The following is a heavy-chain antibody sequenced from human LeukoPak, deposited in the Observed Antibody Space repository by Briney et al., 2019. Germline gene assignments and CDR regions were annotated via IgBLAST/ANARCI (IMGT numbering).Heavy chain of an antibody. Sequence: GSSVPVSCKASGYTFTSYYMHWVRQAPGQGLEWMGIINPSGGSKSYAQTVQGRVTMTRDTSTSTVYMELRSLRSEDTAVYYCARGISITMVRGDIGYWGQGTLVTVSS. CDR1: GYTFTSYY. D-gene: IGHD3-10*01. CDR2: INPSGGSK. J-gene: IGHJ4*02. V-gene: IGHV1-46*01. CDR3: ARGISITMVRGDIGY.